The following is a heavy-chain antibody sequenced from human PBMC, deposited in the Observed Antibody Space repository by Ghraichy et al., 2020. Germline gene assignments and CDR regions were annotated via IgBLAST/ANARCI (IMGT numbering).Heavy chain of an antibody. CDR3: ARDEPGNSNWFGWFDP. J-gene: IGHJ5*02. D-gene: IGHD3-10*01. CDR2: IYYSGST. V-gene: IGHV4-31*03. Sequence: SETLSLTCTVSGGSISSRFYYWSWIRQHPGKGLEWIGYIYYSGSTYYNPSLESRVTISVDTSKNQFSLKLTSVTAADTAMYYCARDEPGNSNWFGWFDPWGQGALVTVSS. CDR1: GGSISSRFYY.